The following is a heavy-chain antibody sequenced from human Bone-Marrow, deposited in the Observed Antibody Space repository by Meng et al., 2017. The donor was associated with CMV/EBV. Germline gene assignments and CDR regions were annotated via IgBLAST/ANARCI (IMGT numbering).Heavy chain of an antibody. CDR2: IRSKANSYAT. D-gene: IGHD5-18*01. CDR1: GFTFSGSA. J-gene: IGHJ4*02. Sequence: GGSLRLSCAASGFTFSGSAMHWVRQASGKGLEWVGRIRSKANSYATAYAASVKGRFTISRDNSKNTLYLQMNSLRPEDTAVYYCARDLWGYNFGDYWGQGTLVTVYS. CDR3: ARDLWGYNFGDY. V-gene: IGHV3-73*01.